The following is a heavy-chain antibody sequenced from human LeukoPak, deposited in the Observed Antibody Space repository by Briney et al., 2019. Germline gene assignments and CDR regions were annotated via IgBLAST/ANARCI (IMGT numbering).Heavy chain of an antibody. J-gene: IGHJ4*02. CDR2: ISYDGSNK. CDR1: GFTFSSYA. V-gene: IGHV3-30-3*01. CDR3: GRAPTYYFAY. Sequence: GGSLRLSCAASGFTFSSYAMHWVRQAPGKGLEWVAVISYDGSNKYYADSVKGRLTISRDNSKNTLYLQMNSLRAEDTAVYYCGRAPTYYFAYGGQETLVTVSS.